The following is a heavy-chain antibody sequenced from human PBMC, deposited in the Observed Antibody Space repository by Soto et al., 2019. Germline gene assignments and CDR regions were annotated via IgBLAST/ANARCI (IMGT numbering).Heavy chain of an antibody. D-gene: IGHD2-15*01. Sequence: QPGGSLRLSCAASGFTFSSYAMTWVRQAPGKGLEWVSSISFSDGGTYYADSVKGRLTISRDNSKNTLFLQMNILRVEDTAVYYCVKDDRILGRRYFDLWGRGTLVTVSS. J-gene: IGHJ2*01. V-gene: IGHV3-23*01. CDR3: VKDDRILGRRYFDL. CDR1: GFTFSSYA. CDR2: ISFSDGGT.